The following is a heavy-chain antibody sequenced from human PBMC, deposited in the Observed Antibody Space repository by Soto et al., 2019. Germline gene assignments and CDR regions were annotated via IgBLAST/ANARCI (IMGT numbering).Heavy chain of an antibody. D-gene: IGHD6-6*01. Sequence: GSLRLSCAAPVFTCTRYRMNWVRQAPGKGLVWVSSISSTTNYIYYGDSMKGRFTISRDNAKNSLYLEMNSLRAEDTAVYYCARASEDLTSNIDYWGQGTLVTVSS. CDR2: ISSTTNYI. J-gene: IGHJ4*02. CDR1: VFTCTRYR. V-gene: IGHV3-21*06. CDR3: ARASEDLTSNIDY.